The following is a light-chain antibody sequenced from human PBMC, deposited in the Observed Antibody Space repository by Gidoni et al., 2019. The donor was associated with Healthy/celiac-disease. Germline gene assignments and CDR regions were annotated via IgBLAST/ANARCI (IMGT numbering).Light chain of an antibody. CDR1: QGISNY. CDR3: QKYNSAPHQ. Sequence: DIQMTQSPSSLSASVGDRVTITFRASQGISNYLAWYQQKPGKVPKLLIYAASTLQAGVPSRFSGSGSGTDFTLTISSMQPEDVATYYCQKYNSAPHQFGQGTKVEIK. CDR2: AAS. V-gene: IGKV1-27*01. J-gene: IGKJ1*01.